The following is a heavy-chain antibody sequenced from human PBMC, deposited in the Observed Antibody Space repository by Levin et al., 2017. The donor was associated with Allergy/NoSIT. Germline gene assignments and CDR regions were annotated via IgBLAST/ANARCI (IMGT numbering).Heavy chain of an antibody. J-gene: IGHJ3*02. Sequence: ASVKVSCKASGGTFISYAISWVRQAPGQGLEWMGGIIPIFGTANYAQKFQGRVTITADESTSTAYMELSSLRSEDTAVYYCARRGSRRGSAFEIWGQGTMVTVSS. CDR2: IIPIFGTA. V-gene: IGHV1-69*13. CDR3: ARRGSRRGSAFEI. D-gene: IGHD3-10*01. CDR1: GGTFISYA.